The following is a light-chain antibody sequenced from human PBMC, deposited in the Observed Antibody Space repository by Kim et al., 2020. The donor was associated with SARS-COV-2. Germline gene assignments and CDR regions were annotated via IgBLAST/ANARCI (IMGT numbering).Light chain of an antibody. CDR1: SSNIGSNY. CDR2: RNN. Sequence: QSVLTQPPSASGTPGQRVTISCSGSSSNIGSNYVYWYQQLPGTAPKLLIDRNNQRPSGVPDRFSGSKSGTSASLAISGLLSADEADYYCAAWDDSLSGYVFGAGTKVTVL. V-gene: IGLV1-47*01. J-gene: IGLJ1*01. CDR3: AAWDDSLSGYV.